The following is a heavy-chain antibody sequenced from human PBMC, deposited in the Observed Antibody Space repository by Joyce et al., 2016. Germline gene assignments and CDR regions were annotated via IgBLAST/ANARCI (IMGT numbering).Heavy chain of an antibody. CDR1: GGDFSNYT. Sequence: QVLLVQSGAAVKRPGSSLRVSCKSSGGDFSNYTVNWVRQAPGQRLVWMGGIISFVGAAKYAEDCQGRVTLTADQSTRTAYLELSSLTTADTAVYYCARGGTSSDHYFFYTLDVWGPGTTVIVSS. V-gene: IGHV1-69*12. CDR3: ARGGTSSDHYFFYTLDV. CDR2: IISFVGAA. D-gene: IGHD1-14*01. J-gene: IGHJ6*02.